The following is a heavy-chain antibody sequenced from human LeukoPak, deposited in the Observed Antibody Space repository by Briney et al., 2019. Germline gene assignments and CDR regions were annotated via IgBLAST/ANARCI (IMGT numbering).Heavy chain of an antibody. J-gene: IGHJ4*02. V-gene: IGHV4-30-2*01. D-gene: IGHD3-3*01. Sequence: SETLSLTCTVSGGSISSGGYYWSWIRQPPGKGLEWIGYIYHSGSTYYNPSLKSRVTISVDTSKNQFSLKLSSVTAADTAVYYCARRPKNVLRFLEWYSWFDYWGQGTLVTVSS. CDR2: IYHSGST. CDR3: ARRPKNVLRFLEWYSWFDY. CDR1: GGSISSGGYY.